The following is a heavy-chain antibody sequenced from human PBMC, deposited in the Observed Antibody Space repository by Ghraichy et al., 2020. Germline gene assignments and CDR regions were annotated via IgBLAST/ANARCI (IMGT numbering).Heavy chain of an antibody. J-gene: IGHJ4*02. D-gene: IGHD6-19*01. CDR1: GFTFGDYA. CDR3: TRDRLQWLLQFDY. Sequence: GGSLRLSCTASGFTFGDYAMSWFRQAPGKGLEWVGFIRSKAYGGTTEYAASVKGRFTISRDDSKSIAYLQMNSLKTEDTAVYYCTRDRLQWLLQFDYWGQGTLVTVSS. V-gene: IGHV3-49*03. CDR2: IRSKAYGGTT.